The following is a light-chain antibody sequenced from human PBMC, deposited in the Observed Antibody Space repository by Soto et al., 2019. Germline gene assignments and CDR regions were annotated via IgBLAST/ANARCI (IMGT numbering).Light chain of an antibody. CDR1: SGSIANNY. CDR3: QSYDSDFVV. V-gene: IGLV6-57*04. J-gene: IGLJ2*01. CDR2: ENN. Sequence: LTQPHSVSESPGKTLSISCTRSSGSIANNYVQWYQQRPGSAPTTVIYENNQRLSGVPDRFSGSTDGSSNPASLTISGLQTEDEADYYCQSYDSDFVVFGGGTKLT.